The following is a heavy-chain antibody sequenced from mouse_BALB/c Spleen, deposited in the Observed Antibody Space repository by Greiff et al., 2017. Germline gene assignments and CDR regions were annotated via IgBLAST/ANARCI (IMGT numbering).Heavy chain of an antibody. CDR3: AYYYNNAMDY. V-gene: IGHV1-87*01. D-gene: IGHD1-1*01. Sequence: QVQLQQSGAELARPGASVKLSCKASGYTFTSYWMQWVKQRPGQGLEWIGAIYPGDGDIRYTQKFKGKATLTADKSSSTAYMQLSSLASEDSAVYYCAYYYNNAMDYWGQGTSVTVSS. J-gene: IGHJ4*01. CDR1: GYTFTSYW. CDR2: IYPGDGDI.